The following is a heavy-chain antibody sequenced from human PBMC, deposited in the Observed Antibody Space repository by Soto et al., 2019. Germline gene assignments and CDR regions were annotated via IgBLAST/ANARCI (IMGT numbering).Heavy chain of an antibody. D-gene: IGHD3-10*01. Sequence: SVKVSCKASGFTFTSSAMQWVRQARGQRLEWIGWIVVGSGNTNYAQKFQERVTITRDMSTSTAYMELSSLRSEDTAVYYCAADGLWFGVPYGMDVWGQGTTVTAP. CDR2: IVVGSGNT. CDR1: GFTFTSSA. J-gene: IGHJ6*02. CDR3: AADGLWFGVPYGMDV. V-gene: IGHV1-58*02.